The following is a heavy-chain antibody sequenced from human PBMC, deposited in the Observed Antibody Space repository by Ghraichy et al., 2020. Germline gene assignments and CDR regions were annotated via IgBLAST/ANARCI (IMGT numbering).Heavy chain of an antibody. Sequence: SETLSLTCAVYGGSFSGYYWSWIRQPPGKGLEWIGEINHSGSTNYNPSLKSRVTISVDTSKNQFSLKLSSVTAADTAVYYCARVSVPLGYCSSTCCHYYYYMDVWGKGTTVTVSS. J-gene: IGHJ6*03. V-gene: IGHV4-34*01. D-gene: IGHD2-2*01. CDR3: ARVSVPLGYCSSTCCHYYYYMDV. CDR1: GGSFSGYY. CDR2: INHSGST.